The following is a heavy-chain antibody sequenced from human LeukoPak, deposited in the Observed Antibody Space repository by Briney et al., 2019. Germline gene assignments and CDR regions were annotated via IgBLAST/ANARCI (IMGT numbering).Heavy chain of an antibody. Sequence: GASVKVSCKVSGYTLTELSMHWVRQAPGKGLEWMGGFDPEDGETIYAQKFQGRVAMTEDTSTDTAYMELSSLRSEDTAVYYCATDPSLYCTNGVCYSTVWGQGTMVTVSS. CDR3: ATDPSLYCTNGVCYSTV. J-gene: IGHJ3*01. D-gene: IGHD2-8*01. CDR1: GYTLTELS. CDR2: FDPEDGET. V-gene: IGHV1-24*01.